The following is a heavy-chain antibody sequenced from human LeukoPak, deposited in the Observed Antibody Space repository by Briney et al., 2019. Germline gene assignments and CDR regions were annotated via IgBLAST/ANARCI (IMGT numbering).Heavy chain of an antibody. CDR3: ARRSPYYYMDV. Sequence: GGSLRLSCAASGFIFGDYAMNWVRQAPGKGLEWVAGITGAGGITYYADSVKGRFTMSRQNSKNTLSLQMNSLRAEDTALYYCARRSPYYYMDVWGKGTTVTVSS. J-gene: IGHJ6*03. D-gene: IGHD3-10*01. CDR1: GFIFGDYA. CDR2: ITGAGGIT. V-gene: IGHV3-23*01.